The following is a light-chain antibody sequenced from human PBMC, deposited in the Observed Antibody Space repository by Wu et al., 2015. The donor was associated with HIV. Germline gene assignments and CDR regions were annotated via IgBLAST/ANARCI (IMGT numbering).Light chain of an antibody. V-gene: IGKV3-11*01. CDR2: DTS. CDR1: QNINRY. J-gene: IGKJ5*01. Sequence: EIVLTQSPATLSLSPGERATLSCRASQNINRYLAWYQQKPGQAPRLLIYDTSSRATGVPARFSGSASGTDFTLTISSLEPEDSAIYYCQQRTNWPLISFGPGTRLEIK. CDR3: QQRTNWPLIS.